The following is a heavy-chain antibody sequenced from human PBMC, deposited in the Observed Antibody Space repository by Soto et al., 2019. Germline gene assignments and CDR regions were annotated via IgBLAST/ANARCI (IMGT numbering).Heavy chain of an antibody. CDR3: AKEGEYDFVTGDYRRYDH. J-gene: IGHJ5*02. CDR1: GFSFSSYS. CDR2: ISGSGGST. Sequence: PGGSLRLSCAASGFSFSSYSMSWVRHAPGKGKEWVSAISGSGGSTYYADYVKGRFTIARDNSRNTLYLQMNSLRAEDTAVYYCAKEGEYDFVTGDYRRYDHWGQGTLVTVSS. D-gene: IGHD3-9*01. V-gene: IGHV3-23*01.